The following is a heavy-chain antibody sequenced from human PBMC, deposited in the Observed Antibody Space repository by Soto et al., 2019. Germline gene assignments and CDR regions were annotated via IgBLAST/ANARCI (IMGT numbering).Heavy chain of an antibody. J-gene: IGHJ4*02. D-gene: IGHD4-17*01. Sequence: QVQLVESGGEVKKPGASVKVSCKASGYTFNSFGISWVRQAPAQGLEWMGWISAYTGNTKYAQNFQGRVTMTTDTSTSTAYMELRSLRSDDTAVYYCARRWTTGEIDYWGQGTLVTVSS. CDR2: ISAYTGNT. CDR1: GYTFNSFG. V-gene: IGHV1-18*01. CDR3: ARRWTTGEIDY.